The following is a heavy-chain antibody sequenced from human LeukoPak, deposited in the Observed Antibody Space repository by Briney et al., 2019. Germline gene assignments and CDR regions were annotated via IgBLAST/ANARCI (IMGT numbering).Heavy chain of an antibody. CDR1: GGSFSGYY. CDR3: ARPQMATPTDGGFDP. Sequence: SETLSLTCAVYGGSFSGYYWSWIRQPPGKGLEWIGEINHSGSTNYNPSLKGRVTISVDTSKNQFSLKLSSVTAADTAVYYCARPQMATPTDGGFDPWGQGTLVTVSS. CDR2: INHSGST. V-gene: IGHV4-34*01. J-gene: IGHJ5*02. D-gene: IGHD5-24*01.